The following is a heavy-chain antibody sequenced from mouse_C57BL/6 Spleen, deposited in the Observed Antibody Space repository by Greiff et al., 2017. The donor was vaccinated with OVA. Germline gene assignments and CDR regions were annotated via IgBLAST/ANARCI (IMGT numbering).Heavy chain of an antibody. J-gene: IGHJ3*01. CDR1: GYTFTSYW. CDR3: ARLSPATWFAD. Sequence: QVQLQQPGAELVMPGASVKLSCKASGYTFTSYWMHWVKQRPGQGLEWIGEIDPSDSYTNYNQKFKGKSTLTVDKSSSTAYMQLSSLTSEDSAVYYCARLSPATWFADWGQGTLVTVSA. CDR2: IDPSDSYT. V-gene: IGHV1-69*01.